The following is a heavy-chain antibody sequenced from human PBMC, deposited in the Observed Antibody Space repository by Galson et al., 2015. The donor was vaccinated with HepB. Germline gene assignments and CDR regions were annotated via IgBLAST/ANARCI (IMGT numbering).Heavy chain of an antibody. CDR1: GGSISSSSYY. J-gene: IGHJ4*02. D-gene: IGHD3-16*02. CDR2: IYYSGST. CDR3: ARDSLIVLLDY. Sequence: QVQLQESGPGLVKPSETLSLTCTVSGGSISSSSYYWGWIRQPPGKGLEWIGSIYYSGSTYYNPSLKSRVTISVDTSKNQFSLKLSSVTAADPAVYYCARDSLIVLLDYWGQGTLDTVSS. V-gene: IGHV4-39*07.